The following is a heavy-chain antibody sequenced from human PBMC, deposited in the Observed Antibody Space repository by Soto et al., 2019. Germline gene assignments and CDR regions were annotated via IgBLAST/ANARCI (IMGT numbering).Heavy chain of an antibody. D-gene: IGHD3-3*01. CDR1: GASISTEGYT. J-gene: IGHJ6*02. V-gene: IGHV4-30-2*01. CDR3: ARPTFGPVLHLEA. CDR2: IYPSGAT. Sequence: SETLSLTCAVSGASISTEGYTWSWIRQPPGKGLEWIGYIYPSGATHYNPSLKSRVTISLDASRNRFSLSVGSVTAADTAVDYCARPTFGPVLHLEAWGQGTTVTGSS.